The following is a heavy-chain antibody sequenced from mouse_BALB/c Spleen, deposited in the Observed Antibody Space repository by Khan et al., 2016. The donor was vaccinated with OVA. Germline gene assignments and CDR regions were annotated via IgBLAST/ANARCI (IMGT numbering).Heavy chain of an antibody. CDR1: GFSLTSYG. CDR2: IWAGGST. J-gene: IGHJ2*01. D-gene: IGHD1-3*01. CDR3: ARLEDI. V-gene: IGHV2-9*02. Sequence: VQLKESGPGLVAPSQSLSTTCTVSGFSLTSYGVHWVRQPPGMGLEWLGVIWAGGSTNYNSALMSRLSISKDNSKSQVFLKMNSLQTDDTAMYYCARLEDIWGQGTTLTVSS.